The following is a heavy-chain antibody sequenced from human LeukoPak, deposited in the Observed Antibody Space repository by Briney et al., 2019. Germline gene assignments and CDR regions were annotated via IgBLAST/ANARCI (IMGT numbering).Heavy chain of an antibody. CDR3: AKAASCTSTSCHFSGYAQRPLDS. Sequence: GGSLRLSCVGSGFTFNTYGMHWVRQAPGKGLEWAAGISKDGSSKDYADSVKGRFTNSRDNSKNTMYLKMNSLRVEDTAVYYCAKAASCTSTSCHFSGYAQRPLDSRGQGTLVTVSS. D-gene: IGHD6-25*01. CDR1: GFTFNTYG. CDR2: ISKDGSSK. J-gene: IGHJ4*02. V-gene: IGHV3-30*18.